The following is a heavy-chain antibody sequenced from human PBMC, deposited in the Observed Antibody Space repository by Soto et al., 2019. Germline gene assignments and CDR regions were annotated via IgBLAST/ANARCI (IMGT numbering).Heavy chain of an antibody. Sequence: ASVKVSCKASGYTFTSYDINWVRQATGQGLEWMGWMNPNSGNTGYAQKFQGRVTMTRNTSISTAYMELSSLRSEDTAVYYCAITSWGYYGDYYFDYWGQGTLVTVSS. J-gene: IGHJ4*02. V-gene: IGHV1-8*01. CDR2: MNPNSGNT. CDR1: GYTFTSYD. D-gene: IGHD4-17*01. CDR3: AITSWGYYGDYYFDY.